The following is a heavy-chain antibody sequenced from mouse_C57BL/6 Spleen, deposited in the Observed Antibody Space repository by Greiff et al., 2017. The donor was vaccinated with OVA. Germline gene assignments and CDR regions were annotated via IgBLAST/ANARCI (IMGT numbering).Heavy chain of an antibody. J-gene: IGHJ4*01. CDR3: ARPYLYAMDY. CDR1: GYSFTGYY. D-gene: IGHD5-5*01. Sequence: EVQLQQSGPELVKPGASVKISCKASGYSFTGYYMNWVKQSPEKSLEWIGEINPSTGGTTYNQKFKAKATLTVDKSSSTAYMQLKSLTSEDSAVYYCARPYLYAMDYWGQGTSVTVSS. CDR2: INPSTGGT. V-gene: IGHV1-42*01.